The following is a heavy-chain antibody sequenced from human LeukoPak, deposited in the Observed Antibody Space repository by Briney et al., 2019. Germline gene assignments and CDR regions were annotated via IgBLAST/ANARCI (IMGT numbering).Heavy chain of an antibody. CDR2: INQDGSEN. CDR1: GLPFSNHW. CDR3: TKGRSNHY. Sequence: GGSLRLSCAVSGLPFSNHWMTWVRQAPGKGLEWVANINQDGSENYYVDSVKGRFTISRDNAKNSLYLQMNSLRAEDTAVYYCTKGRSNHYWGQGTLVTVST. D-gene: IGHD3-10*01. V-gene: IGHV3-7*01. J-gene: IGHJ4*02.